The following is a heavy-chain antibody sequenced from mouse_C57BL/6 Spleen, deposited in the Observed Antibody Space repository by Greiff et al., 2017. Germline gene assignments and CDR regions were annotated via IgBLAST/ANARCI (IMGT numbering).Heavy chain of an antibody. J-gene: IGHJ4*01. CDR2: ISDGGSYT. CDR1: GFTFSSYA. Sequence: EVKVVESGGGLVKPGGSLKLSCAASGFTFSSYAMSWVRQTPEKRLEWVATISDGGSYTYYPDNVKGRFTISRDNAKNNLYLQMSHLKSEDTAMYYCARDRTGVYAMDYWGQGTSVTVSS. D-gene: IGHD4-1*01. V-gene: IGHV5-4*01. CDR3: ARDRTGVYAMDY.